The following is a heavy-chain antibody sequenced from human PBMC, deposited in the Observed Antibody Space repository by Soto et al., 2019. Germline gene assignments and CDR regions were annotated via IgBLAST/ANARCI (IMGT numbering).Heavy chain of an antibody. CDR1: GFTFSSYA. Sequence: VQLLESGGGLVQPGGSLRLSCAASGFTFSSYAMSWVRQAPGKGLEWVSAISGSGGSTYYADSVKGRFTISRDNSKNTLYLQMNSLRAEDTAVYYCAKEIPDLDYGDYGGFDYWGQGTLVTVSS. D-gene: IGHD4-17*01. J-gene: IGHJ4*02. CDR2: ISGSGGST. V-gene: IGHV3-23*01. CDR3: AKEIPDLDYGDYGGFDY.